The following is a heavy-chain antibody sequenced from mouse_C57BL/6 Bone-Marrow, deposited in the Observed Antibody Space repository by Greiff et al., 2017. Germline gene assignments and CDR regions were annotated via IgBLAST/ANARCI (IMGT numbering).Heavy chain of an antibody. Sequence: QVQLQQSGAELARPGASVKLSCKASGYTFTSSGISWVKQRTGQGLEWIGEIYPRSGNTYYNEKFKGKATLTADKSSSTAYMELRSLTSEDSAVYFCASPGIYYYGSSPAYWGQGTLVTVSA. CDR3: ASPGIYYYGSSPAY. V-gene: IGHV1-81*01. J-gene: IGHJ3*01. CDR2: IYPRSGNT. D-gene: IGHD1-1*01. CDR1: GYTFTSSG.